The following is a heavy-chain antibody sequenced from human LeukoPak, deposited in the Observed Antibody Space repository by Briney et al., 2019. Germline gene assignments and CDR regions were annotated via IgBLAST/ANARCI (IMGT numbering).Heavy chain of an antibody. D-gene: IGHD2-8*01. J-gene: IGHJ4*02. CDR1: GFTFSSYA. V-gene: IGHV3-23*01. CDR3: AKDRSCTNDICHGDFDY. CDR2: ISGSGGST. Sequence: GGSLRLSCAASGFTFSSYAVSWVRQAPGKGLEWVSSISGSGGSTYSADSVKGRFTISRDNSKNTLYLQMNSLRAEDTAVYYCAKDRSCTNDICHGDFDYWGQGTLVTVS.